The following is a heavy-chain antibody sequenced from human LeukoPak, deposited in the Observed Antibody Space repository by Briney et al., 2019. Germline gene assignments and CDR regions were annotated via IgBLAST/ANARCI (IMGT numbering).Heavy chain of an antibody. CDR2: IIPIFGTA. J-gene: IGHJ4*02. D-gene: IGHD3-22*01. CDR1: GGTFSSYA. V-gene: IGHV1-69*05. Sequence: ASVKVSCKASGGTFSSYAISWVRQAPGQGLEWMGGIIPIFGTANYAQKFQGRVTITTDESTSTAYMELSNLRSEDTAVYYCARTVLGDSSGYYGDWGQGTLVTVSS. CDR3: ARTVLGDSSGYYGD.